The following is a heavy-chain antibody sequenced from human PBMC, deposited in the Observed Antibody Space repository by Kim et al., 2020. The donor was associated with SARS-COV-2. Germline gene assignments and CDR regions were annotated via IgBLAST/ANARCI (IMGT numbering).Heavy chain of an antibody. CDR3: ARVDVCSGGSCYWYFDL. CDR1: GGSISSGGYY. V-gene: IGHV4-31*03. CDR2: IYYSGST. D-gene: IGHD2-15*01. Sequence: SETLSLTCTVSGGSISSGGYYWSWIRQHPGKGLEWIGYIYYSGSTYYNPSLKSRATISVDTSKNQFSLKLSSVTAADTAVDYCARVDVCSGGSCYWYFDLWGRGTLVTVSS. J-gene: IGHJ2*01.